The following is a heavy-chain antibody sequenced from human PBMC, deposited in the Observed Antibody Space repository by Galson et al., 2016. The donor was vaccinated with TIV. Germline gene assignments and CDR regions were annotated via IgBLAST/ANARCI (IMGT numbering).Heavy chain of an antibody. J-gene: IGHJ6*02. Sequence: SVKVSCKASGYTITSYAMHWVRQAPGQRFEWMGWINAGTGDTKFSQKFQGRVTLTRDTSASTVYMGLSSLTPEDTAVYYCARDFGGSFSPFYGMDVWGQGTTVTVSS. CDR1: GYTITSYA. V-gene: IGHV1-3*01. D-gene: IGHD3-16*01. CDR3: ARDFGGSFSPFYGMDV. CDR2: INAGTGDT.